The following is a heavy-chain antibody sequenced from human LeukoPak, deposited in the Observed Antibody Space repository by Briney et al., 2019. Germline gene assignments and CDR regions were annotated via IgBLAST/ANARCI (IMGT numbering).Heavy chain of an antibody. CDR3: ARSSRDGEVY. D-gene: IGHD4-17*01. Sequence: PSETLSLTCAVYGGSFSGYYWSWIRQPPGKGLEWIGEINHSGSTNYNPSLKSRVTISVDTSKNQFSLKLSSVTAADTAVYYCARSSRDGEVYWGQGTLVTVS. J-gene: IGHJ4*02. V-gene: IGHV4-34*01. CDR2: INHSGST. CDR1: GGSFSGYY.